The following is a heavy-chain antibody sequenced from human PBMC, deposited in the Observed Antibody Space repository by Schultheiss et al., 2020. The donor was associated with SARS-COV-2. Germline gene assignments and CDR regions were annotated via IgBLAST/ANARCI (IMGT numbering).Heavy chain of an antibody. CDR2: IYHSGST. CDR1: GGSISSGGYS. CDR3: ARVFYGDYKNWFDP. Sequence: SETLSLTCAVSGGSISSGGYSWSWIRQHPGKGLEWIGYIYHSGSTYYNPSLKSRVTISVGTSKKQFSLKVSSVTAADTAVYYCARVFYGDYKNWFDPWGQGTLVTVSS. D-gene: IGHD4-17*01. J-gene: IGHJ5*02. V-gene: IGHV4-30-2*01.